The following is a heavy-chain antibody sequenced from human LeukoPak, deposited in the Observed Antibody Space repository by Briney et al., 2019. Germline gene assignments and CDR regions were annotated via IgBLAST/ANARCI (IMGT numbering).Heavy chain of an antibody. CDR3: ARVYSDYTAAFDI. Sequence: SQTLSLTCTVSGGSISSGSYYWSWIRQPAGKGLEWIGRIYTSGSTNYNPSLKSRVTISVDTSKNQFSLKLSSVTAADTAVYYCARVYSDYTAAFDIWGQGTMVTVSS. D-gene: IGHD4-11*01. V-gene: IGHV4-61*02. J-gene: IGHJ3*02. CDR1: GGSISSGSYY. CDR2: IYTSGST.